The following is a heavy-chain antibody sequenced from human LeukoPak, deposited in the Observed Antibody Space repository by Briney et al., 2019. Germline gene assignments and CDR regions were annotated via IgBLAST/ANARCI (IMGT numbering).Heavy chain of an antibody. J-gene: IGHJ4*02. CDR2: ISAYNGNT. D-gene: IGHD5-18*01. V-gene: IGHV1-18*04. Sequence: ASVKVSFKASGYTFTSYGISWVRQASGQGLVCMGWISAYNGNTNYAQKLQGRVTMTTDTSTSTAYMELRSLRSDDTAVYYCARRGYSYGIYYFDYWGQGTLVTVSS. CDR1: GYTFTSYG. CDR3: ARRGYSYGIYYFDY.